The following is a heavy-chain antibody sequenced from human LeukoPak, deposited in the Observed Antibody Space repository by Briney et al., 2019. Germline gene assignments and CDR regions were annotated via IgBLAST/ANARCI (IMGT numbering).Heavy chain of an antibody. J-gene: IGHJ4*02. Sequence: PGGSLRLSCAASGFTFSTYAISWVRQAPGKGLEWVSVISGSGGYTDYADSVKGRFTISRDNSKNTLYLQMNSLRAEDTAVYYCAKDGSYYNFDYWGQGTLVTVSP. CDR1: GFTFSTYA. CDR2: ISGSGGYT. D-gene: IGHD3-10*01. V-gene: IGHV3-23*01. CDR3: AKDGSYYNFDY.